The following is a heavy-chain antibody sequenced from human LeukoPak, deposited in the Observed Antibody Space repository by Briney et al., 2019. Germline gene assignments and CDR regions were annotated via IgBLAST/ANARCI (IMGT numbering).Heavy chain of an antibody. CDR1: GYTFTSYG. D-gene: IGHD5-12*01. CDR3: ARDGLGWLRPYYFDY. J-gene: IGHJ4*02. CDR2: ISAYNGNT. V-gene: IGHV1-18*04. Sequence: ASVKVSCKASGYTFTSYGISWVRQAPGQGLEWMVWISAYNGNTNYAQKLQGRVTMTTDTSTSTAYMELRSLRSDDTAVYYCARDGLGWLRPYYFDYWGQGTLVTVSS.